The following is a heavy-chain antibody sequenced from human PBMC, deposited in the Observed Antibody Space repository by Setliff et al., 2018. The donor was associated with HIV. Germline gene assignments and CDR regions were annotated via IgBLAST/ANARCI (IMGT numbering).Heavy chain of an antibody. V-gene: IGHV4-39*01. CDR3: ASRVYYYDSNNFLREEGFDP. CDR1: GGSASNSRYY. J-gene: IGHJ5*02. Sequence: SETLSLTCTVSGGSASNSRYYWAWIRQPPGKGLEYIGSIHYNERNYYNPSLKSRVAISIDTSKNQFSMNLTSVTAADTAFYYCASRVYYYDSNNFLREEGFDPWGQGTLVTVSS. CDR2: IHYNERN. D-gene: IGHD3-22*01.